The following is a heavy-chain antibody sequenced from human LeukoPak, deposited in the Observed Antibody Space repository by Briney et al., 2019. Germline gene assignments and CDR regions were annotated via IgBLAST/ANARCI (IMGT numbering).Heavy chain of an antibody. D-gene: IGHD3-22*01. J-gene: IGHJ2*01. CDR1: GDSVSSNSAA. Sequence: SQTLSLTCAISGDSVSSNSAAWNWSRQSPSRGLEWLGRTYYRSKWYNDYAVSVKSRITINPDTSKNQFSLQLNSVTPEDTAVYYCASTRYYYDSSGPYWYFDLWGRGTLVTVSS. V-gene: IGHV6-1*01. CDR3: ASTRYYYDSSGPYWYFDL. CDR2: TYYRSKWYN.